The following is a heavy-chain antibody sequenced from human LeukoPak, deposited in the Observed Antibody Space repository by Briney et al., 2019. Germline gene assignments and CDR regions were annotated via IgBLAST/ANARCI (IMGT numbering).Heavy chain of an antibody. CDR1: GFTVSNSG. J-gene: IGHJ4*02. Sequence: PGGSLRLSCAASGFTVSNSGIHWVRRAPGKGLEWVAVFSHDGSSTYYADSVKGRFTISRDNSKNTLHLQMNSLRADDTAVYYCTRPKWGLHYFDYWGQGALVTVSS. CDR2: FSHDGSST. CDR3: TRPKWGLHYFDY. D-gene: IGHD2-8*01. V-gene: IGHV3-30-3*01.